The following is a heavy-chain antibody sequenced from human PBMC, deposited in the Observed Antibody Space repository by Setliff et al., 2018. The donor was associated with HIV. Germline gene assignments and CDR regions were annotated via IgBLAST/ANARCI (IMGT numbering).Heavy chain of an antibody. CDR2: IYHSGST. J-gene: IGHJ4*02. D-gene: IGHD3-22*01. Sequence: SETLSLTCAVSGYSISSGYYWGWIRQPPGKGLEWIGSIYHSGSTYYNPSLKSRVTISVDTSKNQFSLNLSSVTAADTAMYYCSGWKGDYYDSSGINGYWGQGTLVTVSS. CDR1: GYSISSGYY. V-gene: IGHV4-38-2*01. CDR3: SGWKGDYYDSSGINGY.